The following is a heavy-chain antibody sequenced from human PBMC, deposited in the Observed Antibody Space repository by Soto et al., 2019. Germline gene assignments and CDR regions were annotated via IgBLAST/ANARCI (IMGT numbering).Heavy chain of an antibody. Sequence: EGSLRLSCAASGFTFSSYAMHWVRQAPGKGLEWVAVISYDGRNKYYADSVKGRFTISRDNSKNTLYMQMNSLRAEDTAVYYCARDLGTGDAFDIWGQGTMVTVS. D-gene: IGHD3-16*01. CDR1: GFTFSSYA. CDR2: ISYDGRNK. J-gene: IGHJ3*02. V-gene: IGHV3-30*04. CDR3: ARDLGTGDAFDI.